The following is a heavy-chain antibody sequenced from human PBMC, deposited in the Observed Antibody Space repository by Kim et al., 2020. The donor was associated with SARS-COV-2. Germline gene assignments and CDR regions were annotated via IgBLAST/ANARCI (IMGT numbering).Heavy chain of an antibody. CDR3: AKGPTAGEAGIDY. J-gene: IGHJ4*02. V-gene: IGHV3-23*01. D-gene: IGHD2-8*02. Sequence: ADSVNGRYTISRDISRNTVSLQMRSLTVEDSAVYYCAKGPTAGEAGIDYWGQGTLVTVSS.